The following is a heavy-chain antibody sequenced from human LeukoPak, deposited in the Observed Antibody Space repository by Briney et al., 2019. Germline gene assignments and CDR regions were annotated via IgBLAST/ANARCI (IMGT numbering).Heavy chain of an antibody. Sequence: ASVKVSCKASGYTFTGYYMHWVRQAPGQGLEWMGWINPNSGGTNYAQKFQGRVTMTRDTSISTAYMELSRLRSDDTAVYYCARERGSIVGDWFDPWGQGTLVTVSS. J-gene: IGHJ5*02. CDR1: GYTFTGYY. V-gene: IGHV1-2*02. CDR2: INPNSGGT. D-gene: IGHD1-26*01. CDR3: ARERGSIVGDWFDP.